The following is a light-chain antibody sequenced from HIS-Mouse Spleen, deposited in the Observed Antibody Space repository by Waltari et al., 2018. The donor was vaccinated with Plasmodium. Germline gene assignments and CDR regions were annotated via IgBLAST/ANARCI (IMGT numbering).Light chain of an antibody. Sequence: QLVLTQSPSASAPLGASVKPTCTLIRGHSSYAIAWHQQQPEKRPRYLMKLNSDGSHSKGDGIPDRFSGSSSGAERYLTISSLQSEDEADYYCQTWGTGFWVFGGGTKLTVL. J-gene: IGLJ3*02. CDR2: LNSDGSH. CDR3: QTWGTGFWV. V-gene: IGLV4-69*01. CDR1: RGHSSYA.